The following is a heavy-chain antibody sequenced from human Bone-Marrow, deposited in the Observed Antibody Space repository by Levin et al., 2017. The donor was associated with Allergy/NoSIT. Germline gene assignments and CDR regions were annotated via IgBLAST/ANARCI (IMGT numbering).Heavy chain of an antibody. J-gene: IGHJ4*02. CDR1: GFSFGDSA. V-gene: IGHV3-49*04. CDR2: IRGKAYGGTS. D-gene: IGHD3-3*01. CDR3: SRDGRFLEWLPLDS. Sequence: GGSLRLSCSASGFSFGDSAVSWVRLTPGKGLQWVGFIRGKAYGGTSEYASSVKGRFTFSRDDSKNVAYLQMNSLKTEDTAVYYCSRDGRFLEWLPLDSWGQGTLVAVSS.